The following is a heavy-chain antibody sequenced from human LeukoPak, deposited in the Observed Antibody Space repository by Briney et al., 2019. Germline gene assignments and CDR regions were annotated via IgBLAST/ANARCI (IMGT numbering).Heavy chain of an antibody. CDR2: IRSKANSYAT. D-gene: IGHD2-15*01. CDR1: GFTFSGSA. CDR3: ARAWSCSGGSCYAED. V-gene: IGHV3-73*01. J-gene: IGHJ4*02. Sequence: TGGSLRLSCAASGFTFSGSAVHWVRQASGKGLEWVGRIRSKANSYATAYAASVKGRFTISRDDSKNTAYLQMNSLKTEDTAVYYCARAWSCSGGSCYAEDWGQGTLVTVSS.